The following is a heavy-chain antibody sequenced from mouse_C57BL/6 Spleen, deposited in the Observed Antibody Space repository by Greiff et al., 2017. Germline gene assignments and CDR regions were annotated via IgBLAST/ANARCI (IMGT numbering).Heavy chain of an antibody. Sequence: DVHLVESGGGLVKPGGSLKLSCAASGFTFSDYGMHWVRQAPEKGLEWVAYISSGSSTIYYADTVKGRFTISRDNAKNTLFLQMTSLRSEDTAMYYCARELRGAMDYWGQGTSVTVSS. CDR3: ARELRGAMDY. D-gene: IGHD1-1*01. J-gene: IGHJ4*01. CDR2: ISSGSSTI. CDR1: GFTFSDYG. V-gene: IGHV5-17*01.